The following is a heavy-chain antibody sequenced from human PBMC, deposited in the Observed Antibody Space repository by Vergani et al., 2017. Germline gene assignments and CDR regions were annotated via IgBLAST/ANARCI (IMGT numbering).Heavy chain of an antibody. CDR2: INPNSGGT. CDR1: GYTFTGYY. CDR3: ARGRPPWSAVAGGNWFDP. J-gene: IGHJ5*02. Sequence: QVQLVQSGAEVKKPGASVKVSCKASGYTFTGYYMHWVRQAPGQGLEWMGWINPNSGGTNYAQKFQGRVTMTRDTSISTAYMELSRLRSAATAVYYCARGRPPWSAVAGGNWFDPWGQGTLVTVSS. V-gene: IGHV1-2*02. D-gene: IGHD6-19*01.